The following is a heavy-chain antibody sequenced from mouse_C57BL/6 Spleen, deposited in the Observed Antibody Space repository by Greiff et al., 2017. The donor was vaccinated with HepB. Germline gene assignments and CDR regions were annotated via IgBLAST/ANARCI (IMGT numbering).Heavy chain of an antibody. CDR2: IDPSDSYT. Sequence: QVQLQQPGAELVRPGTSVKLSCKASGYTFTSYWMHWVKQRPGQGLEWIGVIDPSDSYTNYNQKFKGKATLTVDTSSSTAYMQLSSLTSEDSAVYYCARARGSSYDYWGQGTTLTVSS. CDR1: GYTFTSYW. CDR3: ARARGSSYDY. V-gene: IGHV1-59*01. D-gene: IGHD1-1*01. J-gene: IGHJ2*01.